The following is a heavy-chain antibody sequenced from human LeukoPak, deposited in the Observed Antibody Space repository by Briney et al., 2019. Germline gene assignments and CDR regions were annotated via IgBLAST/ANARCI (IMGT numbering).Heavy chain of an antibody. J-gene: IGHJ4*02. V-gene: IGHV3-66*01. CDR1: GITFTYAW. D-gene: IGHD4-17*01. Sequence: GGSLRLSCAASGITFTYAWTTWVRQVPGRGLEWVSVIYSGGSTYYADSVKGRFTISRDNSKNTLYLQMNSLRAEDTAVYYCARGHTAVTRHFDFWGQGTLVTVSS. CDR3: ARGHTAVTRHFDF. CDR2: IYSGGST.